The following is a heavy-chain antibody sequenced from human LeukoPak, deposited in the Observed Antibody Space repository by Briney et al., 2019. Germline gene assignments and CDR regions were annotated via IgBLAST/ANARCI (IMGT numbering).Heavy chain of an antibody. CDR3: ARVPDTVRASRFSSHNWFDP. D-gene: IGHD2-2*01. J-gene: IGHJ5*02. CDR2: IYPGDSDT. CDR1: GYNFTTYW. Sequence: GESLKISCKGSGYNFTTYWIGWVRQMPGKGLEWMGIIYPGDSDTRYSPSFQGQVTISADKSISTAYLQWSSLKASDTAMYYCARVPDTVRASRFSSHNWFDPWGQGTLVTVSS. V-gene: IGHV5-51*01.